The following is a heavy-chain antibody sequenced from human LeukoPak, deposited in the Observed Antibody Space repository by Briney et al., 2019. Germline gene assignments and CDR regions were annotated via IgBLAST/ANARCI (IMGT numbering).Heavy chain of an antibody. J-gene: IGHJ3*02. Sequence: ASVKVSCKASGYTFTSYYMHWVRQAPGQGLEWMGIINPSGGSTSYAQKFQGRVTMTRNTSISTAYMELSSLRSEDTAVYYCARVDVLRYFGARTDAFDIWGQGTMVTVSS. D-gene: IGHD3-9*01. CDR1: GYTFTSYY. CDR3: ARVDVLRYFGARTDAFDI. CDR2: INPSGGST. V-gene: IGHV1-46*01.